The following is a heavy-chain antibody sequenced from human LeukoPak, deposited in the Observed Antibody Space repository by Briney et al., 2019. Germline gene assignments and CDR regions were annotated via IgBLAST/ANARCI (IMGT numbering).Heavy chain of an antibody. V-gene: IGHV3-23*01. Sequence: GGSLRLSCAPSGFTFSSYAMSWVRQAPGKGLEWVSAISGSGGSTYYADSVKGRFTISRDNSKNTLYLQMNSLRAEDTAVYHCAKGGYYDSSGYYGYWGQGTLVTVSS. CDR1: GFTFSSYA. J-gene: IGHJ4*02. CDR3: AKGGYYDSSGYYGY. D-gene: IGHD3-22*01. CDR2: ISGSGGST.